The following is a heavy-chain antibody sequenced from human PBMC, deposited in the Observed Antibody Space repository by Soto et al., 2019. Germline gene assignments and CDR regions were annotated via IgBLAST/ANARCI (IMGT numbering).Heavy chain of an antibody. CDR3: AKDLVPILVDTAMVASHY. D-gene: IGHD5-18*01. CDR2: ISYDGSNK. J-gene: IGHJ4*02. V-gene: IGHV3-30*18. CDR1: GFTFSSYG. Sequence: PGGSLRLSCAASGFTFSSYGMHWVRQAPGKGLEWVAVISYDGSNKYYADSVKGRFTISRDNSKNTPYLQMNSLRAEDTAVYYCAKDLVPILVDTAMVASHYWGQGTLVTVSS.